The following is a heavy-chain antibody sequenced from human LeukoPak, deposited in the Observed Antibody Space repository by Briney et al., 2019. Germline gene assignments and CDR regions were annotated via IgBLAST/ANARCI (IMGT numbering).Heavy chain of an antibody. CDR1: GFTFSSYG. D-gene: IGHD5-12*01. CDR3: ARDLPGGGFDLDY. Sequence: GGSLRLSCAASGFTFSSYGMHWVRQAPGKGLEWVAVISYDGSNKYYADSVKGRFTISRDNSKNTLYLQMNSLRAEDTAVYYCARDLPGGGFDLDYWGQGTLVTVSS. J-gene: IGHJ4*02. V-gene: IGHV3-30*03. CDR2: ISYDGSNK.